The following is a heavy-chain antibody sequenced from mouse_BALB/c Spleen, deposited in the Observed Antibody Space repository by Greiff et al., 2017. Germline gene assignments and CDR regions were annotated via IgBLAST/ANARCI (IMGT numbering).Heavy chain of an antibody. CDR3: ARGAGDYDYWFAY. V-gene: IGHV5-6-5*01. J-gene: IGHJ3*01. Sequence: EVQLVESGGGLVKPGGSLKLSCAASGFTFSSYAMSWVRQTPEKRLEWVASISSGGSTYYPDSVKGRFTISRDNARNILYLRMSSLRSEDTAMYYCARGAGDYDYWFAYWGQGALVSVSA. CDR1: GFTFSSYA. D-gene: IGHD2-4*01. CDR2: ISSGGST.